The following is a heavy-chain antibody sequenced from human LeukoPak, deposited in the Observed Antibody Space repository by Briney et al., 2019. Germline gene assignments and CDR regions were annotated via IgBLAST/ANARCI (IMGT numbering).Heavy chain of an antibody. D-gene: IGHD3-22*01. CDR3: AKDPNYYDSSGYYWGRDWYFDL. V-gene: IGHV3-23*01. Sequence: QPGGSLRLSCAASGFTFSSYAMSWVRQAPGKGLERVSAISGSGGSTYYADSVKGRFTISRDNSKNTLYLQMNSLRAEDTAVYYCAKDPNYYDSSGYYWGRDWYFDLWGRGTLVTVSS. CDR2: ISGSGGST. J-gene: IGHJ2*01. CDR1: GFTFSSYA.